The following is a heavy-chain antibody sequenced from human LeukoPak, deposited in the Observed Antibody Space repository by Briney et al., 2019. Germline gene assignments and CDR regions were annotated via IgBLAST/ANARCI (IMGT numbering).Heavy chain of an antibody. CDR3: ARDYDFWSGYNPPPPWFDP. J-gene: IGHJ5*02. CDR2: IWYDGSNK. CDR1: GFTFSSYG. V-gene: IGHV3-33*01. Sequence: GGSLRLSCAASGFTFSSYGMHWVRQAPGKGLEWVAVIWYDGSNKYYADSVKGRFTISRDNSKNTLYLQMNSLRAEDTAVYYCARDYDFWSGYNPPPPWFDPWGQGTLVTVSS. D-gene: IGHD3-3*01.